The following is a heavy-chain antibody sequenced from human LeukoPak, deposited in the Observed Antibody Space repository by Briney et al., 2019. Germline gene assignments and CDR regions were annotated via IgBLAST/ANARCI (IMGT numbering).Heavy chain of an antibody. J-gene: IGHJ4*02. CDR2: IRSKANSYAT. CDR1: GFTFSGSA. D-gene: IGHD3-10*01. CDR3: TFYGSGIYYDY. V-gene: IGHV3-73*01. Sequence: GGSLRLSCAASGFTFSGSAMHWVRQASGKGLEWVGRIRSKANSYATAYAASVKGRFTISRDDSKNTAYLQMNSLKTEDTAVYYCTFYGSGIYYDYWGQGTLVTVTS.